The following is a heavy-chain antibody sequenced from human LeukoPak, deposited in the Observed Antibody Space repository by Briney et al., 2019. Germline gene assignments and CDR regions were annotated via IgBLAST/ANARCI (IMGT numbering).Heavy chain of an antibody. CDR2: IWYDGSNK. J-gene: IGHJ3*02. CDR1: GFTFSSYG. CDR3: ARGFYDSSGYDAFDI. Sequence: GRSLRLSCAASGFTFSSYGMPWVRQAPGKGLEWVAVIWYDGSNKYYADSVKGRFTISRDNSKNTLYLQMNSLRAEDTAVYYCARGFYDSSGYDAFDIWGQGTTVTVSS. V-gene: IGHV3-33*01. D-gene: IGHD3-22*01.